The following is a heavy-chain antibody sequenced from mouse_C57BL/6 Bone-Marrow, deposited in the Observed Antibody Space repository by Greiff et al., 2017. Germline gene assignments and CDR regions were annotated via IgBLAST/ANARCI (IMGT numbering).Heavy chain of an antibody. D-gene: IGHD2-5*01. CDR3: ASEEIYSNWDYFDY. J-gene: IGHJ2*01. Sequence: EVQRVESGGGLVKPGGSLKLSCAASGFTFSDYGMHWVRQAPEKGLEWVAYISSGSSTIYYADTVKGRFTISRENAKNTLFLQMTSLSSEDTAMYYCASEEIYSNWDYFDYWGQGTTLTVSS. V-gene: IGHV5-17*01. CDR1: GFTFSDYG. CDR2: ISSGSSTI.